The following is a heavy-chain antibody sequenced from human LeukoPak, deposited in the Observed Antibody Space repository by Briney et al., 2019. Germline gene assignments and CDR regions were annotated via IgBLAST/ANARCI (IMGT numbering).Heavy chain of an antibody. CDR3: ALREGY. V-gene: IGHV5-51*01. CDR1: GYHFDTFW. CDR2: IYPGDSDT. J-gene: IGHJ4*02. Sequence: GESLKISCKGSGYHFDTFWIGWVRQMPGKGLEWMGVIYPGDSDTRFSPSFQGQVTIPVDKSLRTAYLQWNSLQASDTAIYYCALREGYWGQGTLVTVSS.